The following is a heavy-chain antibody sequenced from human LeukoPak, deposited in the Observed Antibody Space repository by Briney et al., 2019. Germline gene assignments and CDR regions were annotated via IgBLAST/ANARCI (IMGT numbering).Heavy chain of an antibody. J-gene: IGHJ4*02. Sequence: SETLSLTCAVYGGSFSGYYWSWIRQPPGKGLEWIGSIYYSGSTYYNPALKSRVTISVDTSKNQFSLKLSSVTAADTAVYYCARVYGSGRSAIREYFDYWGQGTLVTVSS. V-gene: IGHV4-34*01. CDR1: GGSFSGYY. CDR2: IYYSGST. D-gene: IGHD3-10*01. CDR3: ARVYGSGRSAIREYFDY.